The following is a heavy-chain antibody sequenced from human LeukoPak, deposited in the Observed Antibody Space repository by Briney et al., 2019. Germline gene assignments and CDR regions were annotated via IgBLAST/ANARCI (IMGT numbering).Heavy chain of an antibody. J-gene: IGHJ3*01. CDR1: GGTFSSYA. Sequence: ASVKLSCTASGGTFSSYAISWVRQAPGQGLEWMGGIIPIFGTANYAQKFQGRVTITEDESTSTAYMELSSLRSEDTAVYYCASPPINYYDSSGYYHAFDVWGQGTMVTVSS. CDR2: IIPIFGTA. D-gene: IGHD3-22*01. V-gene: IGHV1-69*13. CDR3: ASPPINYYDSSGYYHAFDV.